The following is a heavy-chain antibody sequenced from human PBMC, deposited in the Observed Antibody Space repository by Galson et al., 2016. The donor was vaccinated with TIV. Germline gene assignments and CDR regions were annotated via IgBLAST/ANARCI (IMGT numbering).Heavy chain of an antibody. V-gene: IGHV3-30*04. CDR3: AREDYQYGTNWYSYYYYYGMDI. CDR2: ISYDGNYK. Sequence: SLRLSCAASGFAFRSSAMYWIRQAPGKGLQCVAIISYDGNYKYYADSVKGRFTISRDNSMNRLYLQMNGLTPADTAFYYCAREDYQYGTNWYSYYYYYGMDIWSQGTTVTVS. J-gene: IGHJ6*02. D-gene: IGHD7-27*01. CDR1: GFAFRSSA.